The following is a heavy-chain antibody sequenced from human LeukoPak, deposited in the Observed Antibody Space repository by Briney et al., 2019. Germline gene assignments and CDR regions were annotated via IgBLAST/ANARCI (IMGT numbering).Heavy chain of an antibody. CDR3: AREGRGSTPGY. Sequence: SETPSLTCTVSGGSISGYYWSWIRQPAAKGLEWIGHISTSGGTTYNPSLKSRVTMSVDTSKNQFSLRLSSVTATDTAVYYCAREGRGSTPGYWGQGSLVTVSS. CDR2: ISTSGGT. V-gene: IGHV4-4*07. D-gene: IGHD2-15*01. CDR1: GGSISGYY. J-gene: IGHJ4*02.